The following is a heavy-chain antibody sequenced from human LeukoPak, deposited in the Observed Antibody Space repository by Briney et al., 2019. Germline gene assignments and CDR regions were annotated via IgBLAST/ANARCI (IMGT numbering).Heavy chain of an antibody. CDR1: GGTFSSCA. J-gene: IGHJ4*02. Sequence: SVKVSCKASGGTFSSCAISWVRQAPGQGLEWMGGIIPIFGTANYAQKFQGRVTITTDESTSTAYMELSSLRSEDTAVYYRAYVTDSSGWYDFDYWGQGTLVTVSS. V-gene: IGHV1-69*05. CDR2: IIPIFGTA. CDR3: AYVTDSSGWYDFDY. D-gene: IGHD6-19*01.